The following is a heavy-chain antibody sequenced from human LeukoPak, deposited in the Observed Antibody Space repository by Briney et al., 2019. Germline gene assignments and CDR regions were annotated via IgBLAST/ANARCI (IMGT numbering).Heavy chain of an antibody. CDR2: IFHRGST. Sequence: SETLSLTCAVSGGSIGRINWWGWVRQPPGKGLDGMGEIFHRGSTNYNPSLKSRVTISVDKSKNQFSLRLSPVTAADTAVHYCARARGVNYYDSRGYATFHYWGQGHLVRVSS. V-gene: IGHV4-4*02. D-gene: IGHD3-22*01. J-gene: IGHJ4*02. CDR3: ARARGVNYYDSRGYATFHY. CDR1: GGSIGRINW.